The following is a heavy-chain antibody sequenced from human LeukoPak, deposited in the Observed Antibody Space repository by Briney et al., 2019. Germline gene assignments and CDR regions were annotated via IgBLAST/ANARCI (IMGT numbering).Heavy chain of an antibody. CDR1: GFTFSDYA. V-gene: IGHV3-23*01. CDR2: ISGNGGNT. J-gene: IGHJ4*02. Sequence: PGGSLRLSCAASGFTFSDYAMSWVRQAPGKGLEWVSLISGNGGNTYYADSVKGRFTVSRDNSKNTLYLQMSSLRAEDTAVYYCARRYGSETYYNPLFDYWGQRTLVTVSS. D-gene: IGHD3-10*01. CDR3: ARRYGSETYYNPLFDY.